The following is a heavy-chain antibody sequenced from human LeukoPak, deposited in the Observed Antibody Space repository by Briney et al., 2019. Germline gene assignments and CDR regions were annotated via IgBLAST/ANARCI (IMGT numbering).Heavy chain of an antibody. CDR2: MYDSGGT. V-gene: IGHV4-59*02. Sequence: SETLSLTCSVSGGSVSSYYWSWIRQPPGKGLEWIGYMYDSGGTNYNPSLKSRVTMSVDTSKNQLSLRLSSVTAADTAVYYCARDRGVTTGGGFWFDPWGQGTLVTVSS. J-gene: IGHJ5*02. CDR1: GGSVSSYY. D-gene: IGHD3-10*01. CDR3: ARDRGVTTGGGFWFDP.